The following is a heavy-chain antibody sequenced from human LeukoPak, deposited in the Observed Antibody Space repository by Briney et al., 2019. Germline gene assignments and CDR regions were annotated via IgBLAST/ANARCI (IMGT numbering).Heavy chain of an antibody. V-gene: IGHV3-74*01. CDR1: GLTFSSYW. J-gene: IGHJ4*02. Sequence: TGGSLRLSCAASGLTFSSYWMHWVRQAPGKGLVWVSSISSDGSSTRYADSVKGRFTISRDNAKDTLYLQMNSLRAEDTAVYYCAREKGYGDCIGGSCYFEGFDYWGQGTLVTVSS. CDR3: AREKGYGDCIGGSCYFEGFDY. CDR2: ISSDGSST. D-gene: IGHD2-15*01.